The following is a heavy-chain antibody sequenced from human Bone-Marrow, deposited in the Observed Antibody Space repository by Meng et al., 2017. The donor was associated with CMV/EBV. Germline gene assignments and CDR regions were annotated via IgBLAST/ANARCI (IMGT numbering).Heavy chain of an antibody. CDR3: AKDRPLFDY. Sequence: GESLKISCAASGFTFSSYWMDWVRQAPGKGLVWVSRIKSDGSSTTYADSVKGRFIISRDNAKNTLYLQMNSLRAEDTAVYYCAKDRPLFDYWGQGTLVTVSS. CDR1: GFTFSSYW. V-gene: IGHV3-74*01. CDR2: IKSDGSST. J-gene: IGHJ4*02.